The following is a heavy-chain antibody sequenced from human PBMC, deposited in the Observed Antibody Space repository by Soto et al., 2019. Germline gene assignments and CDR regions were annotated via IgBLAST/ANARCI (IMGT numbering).Heavy chain of an antibody. CDR1: NYSISSGYF. J-gene: IGHJ6*02. V-gene: IGHV4-38-2*01. D-gene: IGHD2-2*01. CDR2: IYHSGST. Sequence: PSETLSLTYVVSNYSISSGYFWSWIRQPPGKGLEWIGTIYHSGSTYYNPSLKSRVTVSVDTSKNQFSLKLTSVTAADTAIYYCARSLYCTTSSCSYYYYYGMDVWGQGTTVTVSS. CDR3: ARSLYCTTSSCSYYYYYGMDV.